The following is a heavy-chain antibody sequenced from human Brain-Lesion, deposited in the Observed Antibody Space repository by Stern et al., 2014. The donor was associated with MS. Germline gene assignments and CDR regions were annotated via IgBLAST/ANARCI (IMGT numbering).Heavy chain of an antibody. J-gene: IGHJ4*02. D-gene: IGHD1-26*01. CDR2: IYYSGFT. CDR1: GGSISSSTYY. V-gene: IGHV4-39*01. Sequence: QLQLQESGPGLVKPSETLSLTCTVSGGSISSSTYYWAWIRQPPGKGLEWIGNIYYSGFTYYNPSLNSRVTISLDMSKNQFSLKLSSVTAADTAIYYCARHDSVPRPSQLYSARDRGPGYFDYWGQGTLVTVSS. CDR3: ARHDSVPRPSQLYSARDRGPGYFDY.